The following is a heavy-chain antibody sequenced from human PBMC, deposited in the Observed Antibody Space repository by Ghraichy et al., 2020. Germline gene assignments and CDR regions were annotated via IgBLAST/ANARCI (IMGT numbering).Heavy chain of an antibody. CDR1: GGSLSTNY. J-gene: IGHJ4*02. CDR3: ARNFDY. CDR2: INHSGSV. V-gene: IGHV4-34*01. Sequence: SETLSLTCTVSGGSLSTNYWSWIRQPPGKGLEWIGDINHSGSVNYNPSLKSRVTISVDTSKNNFSLKVRSVIAADTAVYYCARNFDYWGQGTPVTVSS.